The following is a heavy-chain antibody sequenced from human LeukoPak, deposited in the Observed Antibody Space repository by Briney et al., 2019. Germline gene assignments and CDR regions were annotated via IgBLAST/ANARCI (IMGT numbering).Heavy chain of an antibody. J-gene: IGHJ4*02. CDR1: GYTFTSYY. V-gene: IGHV1-46*01. Sequence: GASVKVSCEASGYTFTSYYMHWVRQAPRQGLEWMGIINPSGGSTSYAQKFQGRATITRDTSISTAYMELSSLRSEDTAVYYCARHLRTTFDYWGQGTLVTVSS. CDR2: INPSGGST. D-gene: IGHD4-11*01. CDR3: ARHLRTTFDY.